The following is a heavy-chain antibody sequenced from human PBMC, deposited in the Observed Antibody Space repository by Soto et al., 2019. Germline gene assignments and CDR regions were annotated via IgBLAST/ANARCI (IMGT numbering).Heavy chain of an antibody. CDR1: GDRFTSYS. D-gene: IGHD6-6*01. CDR3: ARLGYSSSSLYFQH. V-gene: IGHV5-51*01. CDR2: IYPGASDT. J-gene: IGHJ1*01. Sequence: GESLKSSCKGSGDRFTSYSVGWGRHRPGKGLEWMGIIYPGASDTRYSPSFQGQVTISADKSISTAYLQWSSLKASDTAMYYCARLGYSSSSLYFQHWGQGTXVTVSS.